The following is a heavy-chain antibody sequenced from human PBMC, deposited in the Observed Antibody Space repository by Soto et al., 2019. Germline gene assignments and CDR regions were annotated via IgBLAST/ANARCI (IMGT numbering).Heavy chain of an antibody. CDR3: AKEKSLKESYFDY. CDR1: GFTFSSYG. Sequence: GGSLRLSCAASGFTFSSYGMHWVRQAPGKGLEWVAVISYDGSNKYYADSVKGRFTISRDNSKNTLYLQMNSLRAEDTAVYYCAKEKSLKESYFDYWGQGTLVTVSS. J-gene: IGHJ4*02. V-gene: IGHV3-30*18. CDR2: ISYDGSNK.